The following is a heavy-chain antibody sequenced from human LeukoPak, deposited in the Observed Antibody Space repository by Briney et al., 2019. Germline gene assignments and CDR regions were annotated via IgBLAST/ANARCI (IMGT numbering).Heavy chain of an antibody. Sequence: TSETLSLTCTVSGGSISSSSYYWGWIRQPPGKGLEWIGSIYYSGSTYYNPSLKSRVTISVDTSKNQFSLKLSSVTAADTAVYYCAKRGSSSDFLYYYYYMDVWGKGTTVTVSS. CDR2: IYYSGST. D-gene: IGHD6-6*01. V-gene: IGHV4-39*07. CDR1: GGSISSSSYY. J-gene: IGHJ6*03. CDR3: AKRGSSSDFLYYYYYMDV.